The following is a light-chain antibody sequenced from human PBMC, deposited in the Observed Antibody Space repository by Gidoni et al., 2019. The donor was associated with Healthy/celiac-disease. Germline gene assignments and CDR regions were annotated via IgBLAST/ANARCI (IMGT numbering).Light chain of an antibody. V-gene: IGKV3-11*01. J-gene: IGKJ5*01. Sequence: IVFTQSPSTLSFSPGERATLSCRASHSVCSYFAWYQQTPGQAPRLLSYDASNRATGIPARSSGSGSGTDFTRTISSLEPEDFAVYYCQQRSNWPPITFGQGTRLEIK. CDR2: DAS. CDR3: QQRSNWPPIT. CDR1: HSVCSY.